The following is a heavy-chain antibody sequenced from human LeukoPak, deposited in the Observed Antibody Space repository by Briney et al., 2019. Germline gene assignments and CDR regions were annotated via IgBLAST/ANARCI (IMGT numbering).Heavy chain of an antibody. V-gene: IGHV3-30*04. D-gene: IGHD1-26*01. Sequence: GGSLRLSCAASGFTFSSYAMHWVRQAPGKGLEWVAVISYDGSNKYYADSVKGRFTISRDNSKDTLYLQMNSLRAEDTAVYYCARGPDSGSYYRSNYYYYYYMDVWGKGTTVTVSS. CDR1: GFTFSSYA. CDR2: ISYDGSNK. J-gene: IGHJ6*03. CDR3: ARGPDSGSYYRSNYYYYYYMDV.